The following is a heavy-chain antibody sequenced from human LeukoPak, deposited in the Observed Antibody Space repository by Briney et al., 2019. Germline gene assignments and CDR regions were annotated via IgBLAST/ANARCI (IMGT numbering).Heavy chain of an antibody. CDR1: GYTFTGYY. D-gene: IGHD6-19*01. CDR2: INPNSGVT. V-gene: IGHV1-2*06. CDR3: ARDYSSGWYVGVY. Sequence: ASVKVSCKASGYTFTGYYIHWVRQAPGQGLEWMGRINPNSGVTNYAQKFQGRVTMTRDTSISTAYMELSRLRSDDTAVYYCARDYSSGWYVGVYWGQGTLVTVSS. J-gene: IGHJ4*02.